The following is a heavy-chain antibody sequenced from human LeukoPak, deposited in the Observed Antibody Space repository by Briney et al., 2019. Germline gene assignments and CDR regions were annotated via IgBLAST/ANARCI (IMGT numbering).Heavy chain of an antibody. J-gene: IGHJ4*02. CDR3: ATRGSDFWSGFDY. V-gene: IGHV1-24*01. D-gene: IGHD3-3*01. CDR2: FDPENAEI. CDR1: GNTLRELP. Sequence: ASVKVSCKLSGNTLRELPIQWVRQAGGKGLEWMAGFDPENAEIVYAQKFQGRVTMTEDTSTDTAYMELTSLTSDDTALYYCATRGSDFWSGFDYWGQGTQVTVSS.